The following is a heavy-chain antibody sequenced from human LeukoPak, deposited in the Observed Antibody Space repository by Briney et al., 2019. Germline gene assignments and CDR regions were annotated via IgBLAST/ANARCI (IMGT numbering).Heavy chain of an antibody. V-gene: IGHV4-59*01. CDR1: GGSINNYY. D-gene: IGHD5-18*01. J-gene: IGHJ4*02. CDR3: ARIVPYNFGYIDY. Sequence: PSETLSLTCTVSGGSINNYYWIWIRQPPGKGLEWIGYIYYSGSTNYNPSLKSRVTISLDTSKNQFSLKLSSVTAADTAVYYCARIVPYNFGYIDYWGQGTLVTVSS. CDR2: IYYSGST.